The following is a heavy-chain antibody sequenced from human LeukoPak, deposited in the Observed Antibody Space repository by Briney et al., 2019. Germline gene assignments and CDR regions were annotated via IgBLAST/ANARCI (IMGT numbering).Heavy chain of an antibody. V-gene: IGHV3-7*03. CDR1: GFTFSSYW. CDR3: GRVSESLVNGGVSWSFDN. CDR2: IKQDGSEK. Sequence: PGGSLRLSCAASGFTFSSYWMSWVRQAPGKGLEWVANIKQDGSEKYYVDSVKGRFTISRDNAKNSLYLQMNSLRAKDTAVYYCGRVSESLVNGGVSWSFDNWGQGTLVTVSS. D-gene: IGHD2-15*01. J-gene: IGHJ4*02.